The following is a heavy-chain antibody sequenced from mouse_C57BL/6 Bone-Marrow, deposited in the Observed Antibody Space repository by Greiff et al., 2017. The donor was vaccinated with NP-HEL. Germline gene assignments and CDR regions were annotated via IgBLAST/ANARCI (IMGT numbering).Heavy chain of an antibody. CDR3: AASTVVPYWYFDV. D-gene: IGHD1-1*01. J-gene: IGHJ1*03. CDR2: IYPGDGDT. V-gene: IGHV1-80*01. Sequence: VQLQQSGAELVKPGASVKISCKASGYAFSSYWMNWVKQRPGKGLEWIGQIYPGDGDTNYNGKFKGKATLTADKSSSTAYMQLSSLTSEDSAVYFCAASTVVPYWYFDVWGTGTTVTVSS. CDR1: GYAFSSYW.